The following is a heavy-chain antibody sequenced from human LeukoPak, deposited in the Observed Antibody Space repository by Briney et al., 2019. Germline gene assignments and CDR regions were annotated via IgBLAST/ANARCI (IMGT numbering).Heavy chain of an antibody. CDR2: IHYSGST. CDR1: DVSISSYY. J-gene: IGHJ4*02. Sequence: SETLSLTCTISDVSISSYYWNWLRQSPGKGLEWIGHIHYSGSTHYNPSLQSRVSISIDTSKKHFSLNLRSVTAVDTAVYYCARWGHFDTSGYFVVDYWGQGTLVTVSS. CDR3: ARWGHFDTSGYFVVDY. D-gene: IGHD3-22*01. V-gene: IGHV4-59*01.